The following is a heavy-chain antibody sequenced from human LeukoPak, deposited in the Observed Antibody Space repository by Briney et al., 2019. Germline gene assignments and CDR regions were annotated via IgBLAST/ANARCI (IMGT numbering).Heavy chain of an antibody. J-gene: IGHJ4*02. CDR1: GFTFNNYA. D-gene: IGHD1-26*01. V-gene: IGHV3-30-3*01. CDR2: ISFDGGNK. Sequence: PGGSLRLSCAASGFTFNNYAIHWVRQAPGKGLEWVAIISFDGGNKYHADSVKGRFTISRDNSKNTLYLQMNSLRAEDTAVYYCARDGIVGSPLFKFDYWGQGTLVTVSS. CDR3: ARDGIVGSPLFKFDY.